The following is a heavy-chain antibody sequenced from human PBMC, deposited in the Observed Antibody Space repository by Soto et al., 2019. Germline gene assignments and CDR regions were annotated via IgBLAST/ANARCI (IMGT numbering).Heavy chain of an antibody. V-gene: IGHV1-8*01. J-gene: IGHJ4*02. Sequence: QVQLVQSGAEVKKPGASVKVSCKAPGYTFTSYDINWVRQATGQGREWMGWMNPNSGNTGYAQKFPGRVTSTTDTPIRTAYMALSSLRAEDTAVYYCAGPWNKQWGQGTPVTVSS. CDR1: GYTFTSYD. CDR2: MNPNSGNT. CDR3: AGPWNKQ. D-gene: IGHD1-1*01.